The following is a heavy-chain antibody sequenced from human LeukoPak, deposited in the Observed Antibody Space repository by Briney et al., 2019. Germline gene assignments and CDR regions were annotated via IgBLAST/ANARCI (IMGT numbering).Heavy chain of an antibody. D-gene: IGHD3-22*01. J-gene: IGHJ4*02. Sequence: SETLSLTCTVSGGSISSSSYYWGWIRQPPGKGLEWIGSIYYSGSTYYNPSLKSRVTISVDTSKNQFSLKLSSVTAADTAVYYCARSLDYYDRSGLMDYWGQGTLVTVSS. CDR3: ARSLDYYDRSGLMDY. CDR1: GGSISSSSYY. CDR2: IYYSGST. V-gene: IGHV4-39*01.